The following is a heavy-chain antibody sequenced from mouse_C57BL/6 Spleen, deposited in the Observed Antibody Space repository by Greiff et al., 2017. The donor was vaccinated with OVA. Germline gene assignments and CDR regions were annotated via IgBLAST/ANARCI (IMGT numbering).Heavy chain of an antibody. D-gene: IGHD2-1*01. V-gene: IGHV1-63*01. J-gene: IGHJ1*03. CDR3: ARGTYGNTGYFDV. CDR1: GYTFTNYW. CDR2: IYPGGGYT. Sequence: VKLQESGAELVRPGTSVKMSCKASGYTFTNYWIGWAKQRPGHGLEWIGDIYPGGGYTNYNEKFKGKATLTADKSSSTAYMQFSSLTSEDSAIYYCARGTYGNTGYFDVWGTGTTVTVSS.